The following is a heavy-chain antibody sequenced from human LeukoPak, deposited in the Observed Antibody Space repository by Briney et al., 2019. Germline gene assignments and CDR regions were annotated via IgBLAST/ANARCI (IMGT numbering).Heavy chain of an antibody. J-gene: IGHJ6*02. V-gene: IGHV1-46*01. CDR2: INPSGGST. D-gene: IGHD4-17*01. CDR3: ARPGDYGADGYYYYYGMDV. CDR1: GYTFTSYY. Sequence: GASVKVSCKASGYTFTSYYMHWVRQAPGQGLEWMGIINPSGGSTSYAQKFQGRVTMTRDTSTSTVYMELSSLRSEDTAVCYCARPGDYGADGYYYYYGMDVWGQGTTVTVSS.